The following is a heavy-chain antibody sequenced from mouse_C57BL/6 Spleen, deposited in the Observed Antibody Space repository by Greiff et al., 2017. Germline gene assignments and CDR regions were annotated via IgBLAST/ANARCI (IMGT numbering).Heavy chain of an antibody. D-gene: IGHD1-1*01. CDR3: ARGTTVVDWYFDV. V-gene: IGHV1-18*01. J-gene: IGHJ1*03. CDR1: GYTFTDYN. CDR2: INPNNGGT. Sequence: EVQLQQSGPELVKPGASVKIPCTASGYTFTDYNMDWVKQSHGKSLEWIGDINPNNGGTIYNQKFKGKATLTVDKSSSTAYMELRSLTSEDTAVYYCARGTTVVDWYFDVWGTGTTVTVSS.